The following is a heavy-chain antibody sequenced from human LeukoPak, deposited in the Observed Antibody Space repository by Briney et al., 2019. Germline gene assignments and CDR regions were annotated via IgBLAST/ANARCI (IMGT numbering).Heavy chain of an antibody. CDR1: DYSISSAYY. CDR2: ISRGGNT. V-gene: IGHV4-38-2*02. CDR3: ARLYSGALDI. Sequence: SETLSLTCTVADYSISSAYYWGWIRQPPGKGLECIGGISRGGNTYYNPSLKSRVTISVDTSKNQFSLKLSSVTAADTAVYYCARLYSGALDIWGQGTMVTVSS. D-gene: IGHD2-21*01. J-gene: IGHJ3*02.